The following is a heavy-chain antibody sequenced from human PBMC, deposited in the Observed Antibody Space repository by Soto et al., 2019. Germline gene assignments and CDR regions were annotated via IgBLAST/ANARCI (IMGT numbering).Heavy chain of an antibody. Sequence: EVQLVESGGGLVKPGGSLRLSCAASGFTFCSYSMNWVRQAPGKGLEWVSSISSSSSYIYYADSVKGRFTISRDNAKNSPYLQMNSLRAEDTAVYYGARESGYGDYFDYWGQGPLVPVSS. CDR1: GFTFCSYS. J-gene: IGHJ4*02. V-gene: IGHV3-21*04. D-gene: IGHD6-25*01. CDR2: ISSSSSYI. CDR3: ARESGYGDYFDY.